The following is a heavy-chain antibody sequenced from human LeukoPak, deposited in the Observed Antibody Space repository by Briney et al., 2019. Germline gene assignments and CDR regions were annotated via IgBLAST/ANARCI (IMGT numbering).Heavy chain of an antibody. CDR2: MYYSGST. J-gene: IGHJ5*02. D-gene: IGHD3-10*01. Sequence: PSETLSLTCTVSGGSISGYYWSWIRQPPGKGLEWIGYMYYSGSTNYNPSLKSRVTISVDTSKNQFSLKLSSVTAADTAIYYCARGGYYGSGNDFRFDPWGQGTLVTVSS. V-gene: IGHV4-59*01. CDR1: GGSISGYY. CDR3: ARGGYYGSGNDFRFDP.